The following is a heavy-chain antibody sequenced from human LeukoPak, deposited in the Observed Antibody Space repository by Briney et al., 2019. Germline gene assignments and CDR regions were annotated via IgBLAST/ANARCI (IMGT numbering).Heavy chain of an antibody. CDR1: GFTFSSYA. Sequence: PGGSLRLSCAASGFTFSSYAMSWVRQAPGKGLEWVSAISGSGGSTYYADSVKGRFTISRDNSKNTLYLQMNSLRAEDTAVYYCAKERADCSGGSCYVRHNWFDPWGQGTLVTVSS. CDR2: ISGSGGST. V-gene: IGHV3-23*01. CDR3: AKERADCSGGSCYVRHNWFDP. D-gene: IGHD2-15*01. J-gene: IGHJ5*02.